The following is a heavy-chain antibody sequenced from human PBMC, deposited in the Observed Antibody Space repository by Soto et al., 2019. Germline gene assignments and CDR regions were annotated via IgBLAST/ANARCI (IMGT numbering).Heavy chain of an antibody. CDR3: AAPYGSGSYYNGFDY. Sequence: QVQLVQSGAEVKKPGSSVKVSCKASGGTFSSYAISWVRQAPGQGLEWMGGIIPIFGTANYAQKFQGRVTIPADESTSTDYMELSSLRSEDTAVYYCAAPYGSGSYYNGFDYWGQGTLVTVSS. CDR1: GGTFSSYA. V-gene: IGHV1-69*12. CDR2: IIPIFGTA. J-gene: IGHJ4*02. D-gene: IGHD3-10*01.